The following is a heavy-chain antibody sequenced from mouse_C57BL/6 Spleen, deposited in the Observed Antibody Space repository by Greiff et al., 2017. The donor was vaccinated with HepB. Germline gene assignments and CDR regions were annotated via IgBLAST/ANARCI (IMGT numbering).Heavy chain of an antibody. CDR3: ARWGLLDYFDY. V-gene: IGHV1-42*01. D-gene: IGHD2-3*01. CDR1: GYSFTGYY. Sequence: VQLKQSGPELVKPGASVKISCKASGYSFTGYYMNWVKQSPEKSLEWIGEINPSTGGTTYNQKFKAKATLTVDKSSSTAYMQLKSLTSEDSAVYYCARWGLLDYFDYWGQGTTLTVSS. J-gene: IGHJ2*01. CDR2: INPSTGGT.